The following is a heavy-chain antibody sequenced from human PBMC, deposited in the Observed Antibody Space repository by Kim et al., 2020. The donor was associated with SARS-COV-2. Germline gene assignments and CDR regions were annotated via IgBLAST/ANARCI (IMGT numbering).Heavy chain of an antibody. CDR2: VFYTGTT. CDR1: GDSMNDEEYY. J-gene: IGHJ4*02. CDR3: ARLSHRVVTFDH. D-gene: IGHD6-6*01. Sequence: SETLSLTCIVSGDSMNDEEYYWSWIRQPPGGGPEYIGYVFYTGTTNYNPSLKSRVTISLDMSRSQFFLNLKSVTAADTAVYHCARLSHRVVTFDHWGQGSLVTVSS. V-gene: IGHV4-61*08.